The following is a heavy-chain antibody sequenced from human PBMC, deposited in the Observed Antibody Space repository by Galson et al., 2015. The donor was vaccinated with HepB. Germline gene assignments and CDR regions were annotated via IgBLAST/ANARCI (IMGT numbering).Heavy chain of an antibody. D-gene: IGHD3-22*01. CDR2: ISGSGGST. V-gene: IGHV3-23*01. CDR3: AKAYYYYDSSGLLYRGGADY. J-gene: IGHJ4*02. Sequence: GFTFSSYAMSWVRQAPGKGLEWVSAISGSGGSTYYADSVKGRFTISRDNSKNTLYLQMNSLRAEDTAVYYCAKAYYYYDSSGLLYRGGADYWGQGTLVTVSS. CDR1: GFTFSSYA.